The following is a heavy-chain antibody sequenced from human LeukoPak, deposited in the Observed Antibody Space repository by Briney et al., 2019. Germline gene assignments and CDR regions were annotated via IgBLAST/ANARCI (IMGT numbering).Heavy chain of an antibody. CDR1: GFTFSSYE. V-gene: IGHV3-48*03. D-gene: IGHD6-19*01. J-gene: IGHJ6*02. CDR3: ARGAVAGDYYYYGMDV. Sequence: GGSLRLSCAASGFTFSSYEMNWVRQAPGKGLEWVSYISSSGSTIYYADSVKGRFTISRDNAKNSLYLQMNSLRAEDTAVYYCARGAVAGDYYYYGMDVWGQGTTATVSS. CDR2: ISSSGSTI.